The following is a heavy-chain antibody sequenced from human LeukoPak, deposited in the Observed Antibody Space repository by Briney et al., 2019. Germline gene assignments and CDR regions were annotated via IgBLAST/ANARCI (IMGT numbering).Heavy chain of an antibody. CDR1: GFTFDSYW. V-gene: IGHV3-7*01. Sequence: GGSLRLSCAASGFTFDSYWMSWVRQAPGKGLEWVANIKQDGNEKYYVDSVKGRFTIYRDNAENSLYLQMNSLRAEDTAVYYCTRDPLTQNDYWGQGTLVTISS. CDR3: TRDPLTQNDY. D-gene: IGHD1-14*01. CDR2: IKQDGNEK. J-gene: IGHJ4*02.